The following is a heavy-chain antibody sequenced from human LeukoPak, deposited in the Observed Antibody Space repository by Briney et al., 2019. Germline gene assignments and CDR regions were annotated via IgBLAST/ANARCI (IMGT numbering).Heavy chain of an antibody. D-gene: IGHD1/OR15-1a*01. CDR3: ATAKLEQTHTIFFDY. CDR1: GYTLTELS. Sequence: ASVKVSCKVSGYTLTELSMHWVRQAPGKGLEWMGGFDPEDGETIYAQKFQGRVTMTEDTSTDTAYMELSSLRSEDTAVYYCATAKLEQTHTIFFDYWGQGTLVTVSS. V-gene: IGHV1-24*01. CDR2: FDPEDGET. J-gene: IGHJ4*02.